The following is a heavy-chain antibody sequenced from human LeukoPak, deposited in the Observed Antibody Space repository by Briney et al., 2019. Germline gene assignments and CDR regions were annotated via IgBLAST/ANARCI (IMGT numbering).Heavy chain of an antibody. J-gene: IGHJ3*02. CDR2: IKQDGSEK. D-gene: IGHD1-26*01. Sequence: PGGSLRLSCVASGFTFSSYWMSWVRQAPGKGLEWVANIKQDGSEKYYVDSVKGRFTISRDNAKNSLYLQMNSLRAEDTAVYYCARAGSGSYYDSYAFDIWGQGTMVTVSS. CDR3: ARAGSGSYYDSYAFDI. V-gene: IGHV3-7*01. CDR1: GFTFSSYW.